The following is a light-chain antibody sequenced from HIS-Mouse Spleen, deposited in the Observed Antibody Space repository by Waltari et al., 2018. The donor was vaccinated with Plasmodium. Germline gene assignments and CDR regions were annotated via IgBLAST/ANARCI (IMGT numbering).Light chain of an antibody. V-gene: IGKV4-1*01. CDR1: QSVLYSSNNQNY. CDR3: QQYYSTPYN. Sequence: DIVMTQSPDSLAVSLGERATINCKSSQSVLYSSNNQNYLAWYQPKPGQPPKLLIYWASTRESGVPDRFSGSGSGTDFTLTISRLQAEDVAVYYCQQYYSTPYNFGQGTKLEIK. J-gene: IGKJ2*01. CDR2: WAS.